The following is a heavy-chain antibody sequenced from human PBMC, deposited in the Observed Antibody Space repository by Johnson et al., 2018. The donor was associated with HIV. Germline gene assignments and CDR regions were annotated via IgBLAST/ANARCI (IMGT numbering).Heavy chain of an antibody. Sequence: VQLVESGGRLVQPGRSLRLSCAASGFIFDDYAMHWVRQVPGKGLEWVSRINSDGSSTSYADSVKGRFTISRDNAKNTLYLQMNSLRAEDTALYYCPKAYSSSWYGLDAFDIWGQGTMVTVSS. CDR3: PKAYSSSWYGLDAFDI. CDR2: INSDGSST. CDR1: GFIFDDYA. V-gene: IGHV3-9*01. J-gene: IGHJ3*02. D-gene: IGHD6-13*01.